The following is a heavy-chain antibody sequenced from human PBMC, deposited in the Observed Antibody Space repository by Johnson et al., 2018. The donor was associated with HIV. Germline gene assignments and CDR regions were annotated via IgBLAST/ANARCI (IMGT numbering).Heavy chain of an antibody. V-gene: IGHV3-7*05. D-gene: IGHD3-3*01. CDR3: ARDRDTAYDFWSGRGFDAFDI. J-gene: IGHJ3*02. CDR2: IKQDGSEK. Sequence: VQLVESGGGLVQPGGSLRLSCAASGFTFSSYWMSCVRQAPGKGLEWVANIKQDGSEKYYVDSVKGRFTISRDNAKNSLYLQMNSLRAEDTAVYYCARDRDTAYDFWSGRGFDAFDIWGQGTMVTVSS. CDR1: GFTFSSYW.